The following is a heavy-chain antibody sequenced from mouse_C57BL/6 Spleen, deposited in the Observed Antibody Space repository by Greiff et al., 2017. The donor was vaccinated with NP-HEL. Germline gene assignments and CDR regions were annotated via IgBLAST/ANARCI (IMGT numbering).Heavy chain of an antibody. CDR3: ARYHYGSSHWYFDV. CDR1: GYTFTDYN. D-gene: IGHD1-1*01. J-gene: IGHJ1*03. CDR2: INPNNGGT. Sequence: EVQRVESGPELVKPGASVKMSCKASGYTFTDYNMHWVKQSHGKSLEWIGYINPNNGGTSYNQKFKGKATLTVNKSSSTAYMELRSLTSEDSAVYYCARYHYGSSHWYFDVWGTGTTVTVSS. V-gene: IGHV1-22*01.